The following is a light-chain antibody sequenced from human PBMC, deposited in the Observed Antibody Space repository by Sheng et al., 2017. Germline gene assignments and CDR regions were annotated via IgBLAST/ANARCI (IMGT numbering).Light chain of an antibody. CDR1: SGHSNYA. J-gene: IGLJ2*01. V-gene: IGLV4-69*01. Sequence: QLVLTQSPSASASLGASVNLTCTLSSGHSNYAIAWHQQQPKKGPRYLMKINSDGSHYKGGGIPDRFSASSSGAERYLTISSLQSEDEAEYYCQTWGTGIVVFGGGTKLTVL. CDR2: INSDGSH. CDR3: QTWGTGIVV.